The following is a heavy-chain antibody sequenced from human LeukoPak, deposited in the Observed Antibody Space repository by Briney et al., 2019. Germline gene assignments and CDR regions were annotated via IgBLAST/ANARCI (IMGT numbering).Heavy chain of an antibody. J-gene: IGHJ4*02. CDR3: ARGSFYCSSTSCYLLDY. CDR1: GYTFTSND. V-gene: IGHV1-8*01. D-gene: IGHD2-2*01. CDR2: MNPNSGNT. Sequence: ASVKVSCKASGYTFTSNDINWVRQATGQGLEWMGWMNPNSGNTGYAQKFQGRVTMTRNTSISTAYMELSSLRSEDTAVYYCARGSFYCSSTSCYLLDYWGQGTLVTVSS.